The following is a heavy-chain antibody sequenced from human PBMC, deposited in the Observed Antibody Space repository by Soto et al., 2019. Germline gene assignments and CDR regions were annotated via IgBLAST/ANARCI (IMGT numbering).Heavy chain of an antibody. CDR3: ARHVDGYGPSLDY. Sequence: GESLKISFKSSGYSFPNYLLGLVRQMPGKGLEWMGIIYPRDSDLRYSPSFPGHVTISIDKSTATAYLEWSSLKTSDTAIYYCARHVDGYGPSLDYLGQGTPVTGSS. CDR2: IYPRDSDL. V-gene: IGHV5-51*01. CDR1: GYSFPNYL. D-gene: IGHD3-10*01. J-gene: IGHJ4*02.